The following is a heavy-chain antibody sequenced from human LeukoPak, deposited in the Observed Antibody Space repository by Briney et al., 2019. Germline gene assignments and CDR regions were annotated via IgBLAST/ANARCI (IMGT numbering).Heavy chain of an antibody. J-gene: IGHJ5*02. CDR2: INHSGST. CDR3: ARVLRYCSGGSCYLGGFDP. D-gene: IGHD2-15*01. CDR1: GGSFSGYY. Sequence: SETLSLTCAVYGGSFSGYYWSWIRQPPGKGLEWIGEINHSGSTNYNPSLKSRVTISVDTSKNQFSLKLSSVTAADTAVYYCARVLRYCSGGSCYLGGFDPWGQGTLVTVSS. V-gene: IGHV4-34*01.